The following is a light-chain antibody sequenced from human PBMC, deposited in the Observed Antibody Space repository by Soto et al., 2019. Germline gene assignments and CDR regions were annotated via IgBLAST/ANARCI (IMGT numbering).Light chain of an antibody. Sequence: EILLTQSPGTLSLSPGERATLSCRASQSVSSNLAWYQQKPGQAPRPVIYGASTRATGIPARFSGSGSGTEFTLTISSLQSEDLAVYYCQQYSNWPRTFGQGTKVDIK. J-gene: IGKJ1*01. CDR3: QQYSNWPRT. CDR1: QSVSSN. CDR2: GAS. V-gene: IGKV3-15*01.